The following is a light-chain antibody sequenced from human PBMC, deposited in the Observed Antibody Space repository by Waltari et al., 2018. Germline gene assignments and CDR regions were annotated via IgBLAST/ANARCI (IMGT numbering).Light chain of an antibody. V-gene: IGLV2-23*02. CDR1: SSDVGNYDL. J-gene: IGLJ2*01. CDR2: EVT. CDR3: CSYAGSGTLV. Sequence: QSALTQPASVSGSPGQSITISCTGTSSDVGNYDLVSWYQQHPGKAPKLLIYEVTKRPSWVSNRFSGWKSGNTASLTVSGLQAEDGADNYCCSYAGSGTLVLGGGTKRTVL.